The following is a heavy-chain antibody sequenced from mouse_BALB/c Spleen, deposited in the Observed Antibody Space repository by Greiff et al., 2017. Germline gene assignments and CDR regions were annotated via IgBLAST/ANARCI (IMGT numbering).Heavy chain of an antibody. Sequence: EVKLMESGGGLVQPGGSLKLSCAASGFTFSSYTMSWVRQTPEKRLEWVAYISNGGGSTYYPDTVKGRFTISRDNAKNTLYLQMSSLKSEDTAMYYCARARGYGNYWFAYWGQGTLVTVSA. CDR1: GFTFSSYT. J-gene: IGHJ3*01. V-gene: IGHV5-12-2*01. CDR3: ARARGYGNYWFAY. D-gene: IGHD2-1*01. CDR2: ISNGGGST.